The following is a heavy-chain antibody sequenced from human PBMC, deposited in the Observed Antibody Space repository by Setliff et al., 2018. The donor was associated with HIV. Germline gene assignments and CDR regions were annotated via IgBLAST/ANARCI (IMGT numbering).Heavy chain of an antibody. Sequence: GGSLRLSCEASGFTFKNYSLNWVRQAPGKGLEWVSYISSSGSTIYYADSVKGRFTISRDDAKNSLYLQMNSLRAEDTAVYYCARDPRYCTNGVCYRYFDYWGQGTLVTVSS. CDR1: GFTFKNYS. D-gene: IGHD2-8*01. V-gene: IGHV3-48*03. J-gene: IGHJ4*02. CDR3: ARDPRYCTNGVCYRYFDY. CDR2: ISSSGSTI.